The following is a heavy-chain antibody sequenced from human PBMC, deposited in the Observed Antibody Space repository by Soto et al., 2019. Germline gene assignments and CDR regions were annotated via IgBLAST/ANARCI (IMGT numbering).Heavy chain of an antibody. CDR3: TTDPGDYEDF. CDR2: IKNKADGGTA. CDR1: GITFTNAW. V-gene: IGHV3-15*01. Sequence: PGGSLRLSCAACGITFTNAWMSWVRQAPGKGLEWVGRIKNKADGGTADYAAPVRGRFTISRDDSKNTLFLQMNSLETEDTAVYYCTTDPGDYEDFWGQGTLVTVSS. D-gene: IGHD4-17*01. J-gene: IGHJ4*02.